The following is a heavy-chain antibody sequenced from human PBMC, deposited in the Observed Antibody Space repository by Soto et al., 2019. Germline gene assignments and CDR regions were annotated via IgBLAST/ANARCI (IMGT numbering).Heavy chain of an antibody. Sequence: SETLSLTCTVSGGSINTFYWSWVRQPAGKGLEWIRRIFSSGSTSFNPSLESRVAMSVDTSKNHFSLNLSSVTAADMAVYYCARDGSYSAYNFEYGIQLWSFDFWGQGALVTVSS. V-gene: IGHV4-4*07. CDR2: IFSSGST. D-gene: IGHD5-12*01. J-gene: IGHJ4*02. CDR1: GGSINTFY. CDR3: ARDGSYSAYNFEYGIQLWSFDF.